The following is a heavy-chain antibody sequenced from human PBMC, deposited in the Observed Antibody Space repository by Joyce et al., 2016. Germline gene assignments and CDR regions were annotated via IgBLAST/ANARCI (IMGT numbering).Heavy chain of an antibody. CDR1: GFTFSNYD. J-gene: IGHJ4*02. D-gene: IGHD3-9*01. CDR3: AGGILTGYFDY. V-gene: IGHV3-30*03. Sequence: QGQLVESGGGVVQPGRSLRLSCAASGFTFSNYDMHWVRQAPGKGLEWVAVISYDGSNKHYGDSVKGRFTISRDNSKNTLYLQMNSLRAEDTAVYYCAGGILTGYFDYWGQGTLVTVSS. CDR2: ISYDGSNK.